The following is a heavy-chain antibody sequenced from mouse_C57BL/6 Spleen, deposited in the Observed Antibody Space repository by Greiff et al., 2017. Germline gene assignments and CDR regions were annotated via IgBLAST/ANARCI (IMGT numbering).Heavy chain of an antibody. V-gene: IGHV5-4*01. CDR1: GFTFSSYA. CDR3: AREGEGRWFAY. J-gene: IGHJ3*01. CDR2: ISDGGSYT. D-gene: IGHD3-3*01. Sequence: EVMLVESGGGLVKPGGSLKLSCAASGFTFSSYAMSWVRQTPEKRLEWVATISDGGSYTYYPDNVKGRFTISRDNAKNNLYLQMSHLKSEDTAMYDCAREGEGRWFAYWGQGTLVTVSA.